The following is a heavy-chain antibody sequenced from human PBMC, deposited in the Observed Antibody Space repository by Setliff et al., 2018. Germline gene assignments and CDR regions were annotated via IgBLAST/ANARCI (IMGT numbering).Heavy chain of an antibody. CDR1: GGSISGASIRSYY. J-gene: IGHJ4*02. CDR3: ARGGTYRYFDY. CDR2: VYYSGTT. V-gene: IGHV4-61*01. Sequence: SETLSLTCTVSGGSISGASIRSYYWSWIRQPPGKGLEFIGYVYYSGTTNYDPSLKSRVTISVDTSKNQFSMKLSSVTAADTAIYYCARGGTYRYFDYWGQGTLVTVSS.